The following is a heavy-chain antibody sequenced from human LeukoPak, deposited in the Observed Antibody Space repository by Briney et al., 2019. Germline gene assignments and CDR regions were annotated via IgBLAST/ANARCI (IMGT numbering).Heavy chain of an antibody. CDR3: ARDLGVAAASY. CDR2: ISYDGSNK. CDR1: GFTLSSYA. Sequence: GGSLRLSCAASGFTLSSYAMHWVRQAPGKGLEWVAVISYDGSNKYYADSVKGRFTISRGNSKNTLYLQMNSLRAEDTAVYYCARDLGVAAASYWGQGTLVTVSS. D-gene: IGHD6-13*01. V-gene: IGHV3-30*04. J-gene: IGHJ4*02.